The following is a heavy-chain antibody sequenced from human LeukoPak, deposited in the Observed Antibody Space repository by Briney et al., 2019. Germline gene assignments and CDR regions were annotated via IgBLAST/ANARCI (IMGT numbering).Heavy chain of an antibody. CDR1: GFTFSSYG. D-gene: IGHD4-11*01. J-gene: IGHJ4*02. CDR3: AKDRLTVTTGGFDY. CDR2: IRYDGSNK. Sequence: GGSLRLSCAASGFTFSSYGMHWVRQAPGKGLEWVAFIRYDGSNKYYADSVKGRFTISRDNSKNTLYLQMNSLRAEDTAVYYCAKDRLTVTTGGFDYWGQGTLVTVSS. V-gene: IGHV3-30*02.